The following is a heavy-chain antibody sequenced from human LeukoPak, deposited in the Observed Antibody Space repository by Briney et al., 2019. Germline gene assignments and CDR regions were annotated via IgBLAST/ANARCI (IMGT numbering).Heavy chain of an antibody. CDR1: GGSISSYY. J-gene: IGHJ6*02. D-gene: IGHD3-10*01. CDR3: ARHLPYYYGSGSYSYYYGMDV. V-gene: IGHV4-59*08. Sequence: PSETLSLTCTVSGGSISSYYWSWIRQPPGKGLEWVGYIFRSGTTNYNPSLKGRITISVDTSMNQFSLRVRSVTAADTAVYYCARHLPYYYGSGSYSYYYGMDVWGQGTTVTVSS. CDR2: IFRSGTT.